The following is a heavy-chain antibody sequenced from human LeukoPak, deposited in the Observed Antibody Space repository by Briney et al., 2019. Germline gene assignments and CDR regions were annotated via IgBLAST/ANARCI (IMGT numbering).Heavy chain of an antibody. J-gene: IGHJ3*02. CDR3: AKVPKGSGWTWPFDI. Sequence: SETLSLTCTVAGGSISNYYWSRIRQPPGKGLEWIGYIYYSGRANSNPSLKSRVTISIDTSKNQFSLELNSMTAADTAVYYCAKVPKGSGWTWPFDIWGQETMVTVPS. CDR2: IYYSGRA. V-gene: IGHV4-59*01. CDR1: GGSISNYY. D-gene: IGHD6-19*01.